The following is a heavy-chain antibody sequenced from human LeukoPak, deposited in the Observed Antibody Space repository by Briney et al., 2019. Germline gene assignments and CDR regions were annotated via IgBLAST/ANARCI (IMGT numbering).Heavy chain of an antibody. V-gene: IGHV3-7*01. J-gene: IGHJ3*02. Sequence: PGGSLRLSCAASGFTFSSYWMSWVRQAPGKGLEWVANIKQDGSEKYYVDSVKGRFTISRDNAKNSLYLQMNSLRAEDTAVYYCARDDRDYGDYPTEYAFDIWGQGTMVTVSS. CDR3: ARDDRDYGDYPTEYAFDI. CDR1: GFTFSSYW. CDR2: IKQDGSEK. D-gene: IGHD4-17*01.